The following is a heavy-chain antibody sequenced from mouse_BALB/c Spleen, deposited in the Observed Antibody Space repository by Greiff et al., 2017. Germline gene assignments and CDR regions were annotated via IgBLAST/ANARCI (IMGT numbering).Heavy chain of an antibody. J-gene: IGHJ3*01. CDR3: ARDYDTY. CDR2: IDPANGNT. Sequence: EVKLVESGAELVKPGASVKLSCTASGFNIKDTYMHWVKQRPEQGLEWIGRIDPANGNTKYDPKFQGKATITADTSSNTAYLQLSSLTSEDTAVYYCARDYDTYWGQGTLVTVSA. CDR1: GFNIKDTY. V-gene: IGHV14-3*02. D-gene: IGHD2-4*01.